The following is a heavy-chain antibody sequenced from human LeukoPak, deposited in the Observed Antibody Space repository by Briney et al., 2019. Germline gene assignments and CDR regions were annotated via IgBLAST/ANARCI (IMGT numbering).Heavy chain of an antibody. CDR2: ISGSGGST. Sequence: PGGSLRLSCAASGFTFSSYAMSWVRQAPGKGLEWVSAISGSGGSTYYADSVKGRFTISRDNSKNTLYLQMNSLRAEDTAVYYCAKSQGGGYDYHCYYGMDVWGQGTTVTVSS. V-gene: IGHV3-23*01. J-gene: IGHJ6*02. CDR1: GFTFSSYA. D-gene: IGHD5-12*01. CDR3: AKSQGGGYDYHCYYGMDV.